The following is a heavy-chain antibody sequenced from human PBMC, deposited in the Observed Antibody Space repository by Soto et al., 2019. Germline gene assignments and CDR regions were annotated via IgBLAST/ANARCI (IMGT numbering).Heavy chain of an antibody. CDR1: GYTFTSYG. J-gene: IGHJ3*02. CDR2: ISAYNGNT. CDR3: ARGYYYDSSGYYQNAFDI. V-gene: IGHV1-18*04. Sequence: GXSVKVSCKASGYTFTSYGVSWVRQAPGQGLEWMGWISAYNGNTNYAQELQGRVTMTTDTSTSTAYMELRSLRSDDTAVYYCARGYYYDSSGYYQNAFDIWGQGTMVTVSS. D-gene: IGHD3-22*01.